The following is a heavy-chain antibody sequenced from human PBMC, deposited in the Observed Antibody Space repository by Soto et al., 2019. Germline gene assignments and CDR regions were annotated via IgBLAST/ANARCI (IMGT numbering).Heavy chain of an antibody. V-gene: IGHV4-59*11. J-gene: IGHJ5*02. CDR2: IYHSRST. Sequence: SETLSLTCTVSGASIDTHYWSWIRQSPGKGLEWIGYIYHSRSTNYNPSLKSRVTISVDTSRNQFSLKLKFVTAADTAIYYCEKSMTIFGVDPFDPWGQGTLVTVSS. CDR3: EKSMTIFGVDPFDP. D-gene: IGHD3-3*01. CDR1: GASIDTHY.